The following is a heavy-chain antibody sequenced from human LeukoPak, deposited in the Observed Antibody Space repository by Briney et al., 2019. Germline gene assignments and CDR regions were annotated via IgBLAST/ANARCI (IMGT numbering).Heavy chain of an antibody. J-gene: IGHJ4*02. CDR3: ARGGYSGYDYTPHPDY. D-gene: IGHD5-12*01. CDR1: GYTFTDYY. CDR2: INPNSGGT. V-gene: IGHV1-2*02. Sequence: ASVKVSCKASGYTFTDYYMYWMRRAPGQGLEWMGWINPNSGGTNYAQKFQGRVTMTRDMSISTAYMELSRLRSDDTAVYYCARGGYSGYDYTPHPDYWGQGTLVTVSS.